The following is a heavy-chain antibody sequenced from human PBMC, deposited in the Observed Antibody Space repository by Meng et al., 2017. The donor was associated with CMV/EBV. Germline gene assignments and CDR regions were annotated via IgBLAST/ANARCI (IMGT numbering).Heavy chain of an antibody. V-gene: IGHV1-69*05. Sequence: SVKVSCKASGGTFSSYAISWVRQAPGQGLEWMGGIIPIFGTANYAQKFQGRVTITTDESTSTAYMELSSLRSEDTAVYYCASILGSFGGGGNYADYYYGMDVWGQGTTVTSP. CDR1: GGTFSSYA. CDR2: IIPIFGTA. CDR3: ASILGSFGGGGNYADYYYGMDV. D-gene: IGHD1-7*01. J-gene: IGHJ6*02.